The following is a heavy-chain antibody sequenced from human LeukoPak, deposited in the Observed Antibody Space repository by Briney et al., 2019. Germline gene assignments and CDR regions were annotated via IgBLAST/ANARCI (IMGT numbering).Heavy chain of an antibody. CDR3: AKNGDRGAYCSGGTCYPYYYYYMDV. CDR2: ISTTGGTT. J-gene: IGHJ6*03. V-gene: IGHV3-23*01. Sequence: GGSLRLSCAASGVTFSSYGMSWVRQAPGRGLEWVSAISTTGGTTYYADSVRGRFTISRDNSRNTLYLQMNSLRAEDTAIYYCAKNGDRGAYCSGGTCYPYYYYYMDVWGKGTTVTISS. D-gene: IGHD2-15*01. CDR1: GVTFSSYG.